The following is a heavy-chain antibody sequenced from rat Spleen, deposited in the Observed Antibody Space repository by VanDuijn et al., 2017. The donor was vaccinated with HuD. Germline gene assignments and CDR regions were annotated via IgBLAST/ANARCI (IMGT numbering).Heavy chain of an antibody. J-gene: IGHJ2*01. V-gene: IGHV5-62*01. CDR3: ASLGYNH. CDR2: ISSSSGT. Sequence: VQLVESGGGLVQPGKSLKLSCSASGFTFSSYGMHWIRQAPGKGLDWVAYISSSSGTVYADAVKGRFTISRDNAKNTLYLQLNSLKSEDTAIYYCASLGYNHWGQGVMVTVSS. CDR1: GFTFSSYG. D-gene: IGHD1-4*01.